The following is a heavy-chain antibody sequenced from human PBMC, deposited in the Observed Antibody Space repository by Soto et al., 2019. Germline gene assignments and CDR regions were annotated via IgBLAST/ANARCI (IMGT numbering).Heavy chain of an antibody. CDR3: ARGGDPDY. J-gene: IGHJ4*02. CDR2: IQSDGSSP. V-gene: IGHV3-74*01. CDR1: GFTFNYYW. D-gene: IGHD2-21*02. Sequence: EVQLVESGGGLVQPGGSLRLSCVASGFTFNYYWMHWVRQAPGKGLVWVSRIQSDGSSPDYVDSVKGRFTISRDNAKDTLYLQMNNLRAEDTAVYYCARGGDPDYWGQGTLVTVSS.